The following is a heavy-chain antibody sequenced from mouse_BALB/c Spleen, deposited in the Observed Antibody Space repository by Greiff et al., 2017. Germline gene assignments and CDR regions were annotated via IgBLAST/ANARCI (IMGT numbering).Heavy chain of an antibody. CDR2: IDPFNGGT. D-gene: IGHD4-1*01. CDR1: GYSFTSYY. J-gene: IGHJ2*01. CDR3: AKLGLPFDY. Sequence: VQLQQSGPELMKPGASVKISCKASGYSFTSYYMHWVKQSHGKSLEWIGYIDPFNGGTSYNQKFKGKATLTVDKSSSTAYMHLSSLTSEDSAVYYCAKLGLPFDYWGQGTTLTVSA. V-gene: IGHV1S135*01.